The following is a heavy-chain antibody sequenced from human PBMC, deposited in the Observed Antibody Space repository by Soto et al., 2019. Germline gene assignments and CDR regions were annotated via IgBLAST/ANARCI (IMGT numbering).Heavy chain of an antibody. CDR1: GFTFNNAW. J-gene: IGHJ4*02. V-gene: IGHV3-15*07. CDR3: TAPPLDYYDSSGYFGH. CDR2: IKSKTDGGTT. Sequence: EVQLVESGGGLVKPGGSLRVSCEASGFTFNNAWMNWVRQAPGKGLEWVGRIKSKTDGGTTDHAAPVKGRFTISRDDSKNTLYLQMNSLKTEDTAVYYCTAPPLDYYDSSGYFGHWGQGTLVTVSS. D-gene: IGHD3-22*01.